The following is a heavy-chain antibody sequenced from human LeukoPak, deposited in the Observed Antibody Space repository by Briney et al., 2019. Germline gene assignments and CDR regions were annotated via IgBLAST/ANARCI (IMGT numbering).Heavy chain of an antibody. CDR2: INPNSGGA. Sequence: ASVKVSCKASGYTLTAYYIYWVRQAPGQGLEWMGRINPNSGGADYAQNFQGRVTMTRDTSISTAYMELSRLRSDDTAVYYCARGYCSGGTCYLVENWLDPWGQGTLVTVSS. D-gene: IGHD2-15*01. CDR1: GYTLTAYY. CDR3: ARGYCSGGTCYLVENWLDP. V-gene: IGHV1-2*06. J-gene: IGHJ5*02.